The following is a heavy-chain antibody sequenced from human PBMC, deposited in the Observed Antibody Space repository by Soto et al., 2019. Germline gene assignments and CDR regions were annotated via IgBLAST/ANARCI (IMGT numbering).Heavy chain of an antibody. CDR1: GGSISSYY. Sequence: SETLSLTCTVSGGSISSYYWSGIRQPPGKGLEWIGYIYYSGSTNYNPSLKSRVTISVDTSKNQFSLKLSSVTAADTAVYYCAISSGYCSGGSCYVGYFDYWGQGTLVTVS. D-gene: IGHD2-15*01. CDR2: IYYSGST. CDR3: AISSGYCSGGSCYVGYFDY. J-gene: IGHJ4*02. V-gene: IGHV4-59*08.